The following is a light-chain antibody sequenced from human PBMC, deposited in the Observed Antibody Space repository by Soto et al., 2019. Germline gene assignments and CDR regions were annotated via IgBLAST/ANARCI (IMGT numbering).Light chain of an antibody. J-gene: IGLJ2*01. Sequence: QSVLTQPASVSGSPGQSITISCTGTSSDVGGYTYVSWYQQHPGKAPKVMIYEDSNRPSGVSNRFSGSKSGNTASLIISGLQAEDEADYFCSSYTRRSTILFGGGTQLTVL. CDR2: EDS. V-gene: IGLV2-14*01. CDR1: SSDVGGYTY. CDR3: SSYTRRSTIL.